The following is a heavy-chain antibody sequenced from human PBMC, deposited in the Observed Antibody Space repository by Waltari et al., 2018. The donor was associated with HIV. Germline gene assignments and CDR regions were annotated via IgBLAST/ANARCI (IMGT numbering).Heavy chain of an antibody. CDR1: GGSFSGYY. V-gene: IGHV4-34*01. J-gene: IGHJ4*02. Sequence: QVQLQQWGAGLLKPSETRSLPCAVYGGSFSGYYWSWLRQPPGKGLEWIGEINHSGSTNYNPSLKSRVTISVDTSKNQFSLKLSSVTAADTAVYYCARARKGVRGVIIAAYFDYWGQGTLVTVSS. D-gene: IGHD3-10*01. CDR3: ARARKGVRGVIIAAYFDY. CDR2: INHSGST.